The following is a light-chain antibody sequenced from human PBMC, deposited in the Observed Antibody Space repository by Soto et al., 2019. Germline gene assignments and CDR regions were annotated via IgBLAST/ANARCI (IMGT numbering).Light chain of an antibody. CDR1: SSNIGSNY. J-gene: IGLJ2*01. CDR2: SNN. CDR3: AAWDDSFVV. V-gene: IGLV1-47*02. Sequence: QSVLTQPPSASGTPGQRVTISCSGSSSNIGSNYVYWYQQLPGTAPKLLIYSNNQRPSVVPDRFSGSKSGTSASLAISGLRSEDEADYYCAAWDDSFVVFGGGTQLTVL.